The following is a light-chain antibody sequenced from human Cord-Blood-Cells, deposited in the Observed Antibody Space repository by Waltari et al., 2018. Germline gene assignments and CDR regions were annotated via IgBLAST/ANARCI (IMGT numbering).Light chain of an antibody. J-gene: IGLJ3*02. Sequence: QSVLTQPPSASGTPGQRVTISCSGSSSNIGSTYVYWYQQLPGTAPKLLIYRNNQRPSGVPDRFYGSKSGTSASLAISGLRSEDEADYYCAAWDDSLSGPNWVFGGGTKLTVL. CDR3: AAWDDSLSGPNWV. CDR2: RNN. CDR1: SSNIGSTY. V-gene: IGLV1-47*01.